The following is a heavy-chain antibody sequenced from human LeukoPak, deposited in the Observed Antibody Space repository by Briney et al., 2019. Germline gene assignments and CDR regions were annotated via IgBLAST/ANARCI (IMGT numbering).Heavy chain of an antibody. CDR1: GFNFSIYS. V-gene: IGHV3-48*01. CDR3: ARDSSSSIHPYYYYMDV. D-gene: IGHD6-6*01. CDR2: ITRSSTTI. J-gene: IGHJ6*03. Sequence: GGSLRLSCAASGFNFSIYSMNWVRQAPGKGLEWVSYITRSSTTIYYADSVKGRFTISRDNAKNSLYLQMNSLRAEDTAVYYCARDSSSSIHPYYYYMDVWGKGTTVTVSS.